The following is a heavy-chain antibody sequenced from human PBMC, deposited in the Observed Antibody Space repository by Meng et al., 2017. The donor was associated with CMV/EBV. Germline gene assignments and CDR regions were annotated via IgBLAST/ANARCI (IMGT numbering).Heavy chain of an antibody. Sequence: GGSLRLSCAASGFTFSSYGMHWVRQAPGKGLEWVAFIWYDGSNKYYADSVKGRFTISRDNSKNTLYLQMNSLRAEDTAVYYCAKGPYCSSTSCYYYYYGMDVWGQGTTVTVSS. J-gene: IGHJ6*02. CDR1: GFTFSSYG. V-gene: IGHV3-30*02. D-gene: IGHD2-2*01. CDR2: IWYDGSNK. CDR3: AKGPYCSSTSCYYYYYGMDV.